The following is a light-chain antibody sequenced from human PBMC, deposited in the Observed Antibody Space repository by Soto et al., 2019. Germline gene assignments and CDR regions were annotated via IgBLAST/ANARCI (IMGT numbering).Light chain of an antibody. CDR2: NNN. J-gene: IGLJ1*01. CDR3: AAWDDSLTGPV. CDR1: RSDIGSNS. V-gene: IGLV1-44*01. Sequence: QTVVTQPPSASGTPGQTVIISCSGSRSDIGSNSVNWYQHLPGTAPKLLIYNNNQRPSGVPDRFSGSKSGTSASLAISGLQSEDEADYYCAAWDDSLTGPVFGTGTKLTVL.